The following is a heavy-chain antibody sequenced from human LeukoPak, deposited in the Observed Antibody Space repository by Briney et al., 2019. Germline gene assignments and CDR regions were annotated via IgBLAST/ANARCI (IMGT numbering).Heavy chain of an antibody. D-gene: IGHD5/OR15-5a*01. CDR2: IKQDGSEK. CDR3: ANVFYYGMEV. CDR1: GLIVSNYW. J-gene: IGHJ6*02. V-gene: IGHV3-7*01. Sequence: GGSLRLSCAASGLIVSNYWMSWVRQAPGKGLEWVANIKQDGSEKYYVDSVKGRFTISRDNVKNSLYLQMNSLRAEDTAAYYCANVFYYGMEVWGQGTTVTVSS.